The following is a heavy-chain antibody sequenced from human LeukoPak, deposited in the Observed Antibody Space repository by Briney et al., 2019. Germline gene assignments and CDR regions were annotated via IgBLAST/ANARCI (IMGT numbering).Heavy chain of an antibody. CDR3: ARVALIAVAGTGWDYYYMDV. V-gene: IGHV3-20*04. CDR1: GFTFDDYG. J-gene: IGHJ6*03. Sequence: GGSLRLSCAASGFTFDDYGMSWVRQAPGKGLEWVSGINWNGGSTGYADSVKGRFTISRDNAKNSLYLQMNSLRAEDTALYYCARVALIAVAGTGWDYYYMDVWGKGTTVTVSS. D-gene: IGHD6-19*01. CDR2: INWNGGST.